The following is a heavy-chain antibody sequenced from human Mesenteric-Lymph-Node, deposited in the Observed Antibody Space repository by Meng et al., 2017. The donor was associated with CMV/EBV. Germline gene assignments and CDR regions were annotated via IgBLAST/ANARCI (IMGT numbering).Heavy chain of an antibody. CDR3: ARAWDLYDSSTAYFEH. V-gene: IGHV1-69*02. CDR2: IIPAVDVA. J-gene: IGHJ4*02. Sequence: SVLVSCKAAGGTFYSYTVSWIRQAPGQGPEWMGRIIPAVDVAAYAQKSQARLTITADRSTSAAYMELSSLTSDDTAMYFCARAWDLYDSSTAYFEHWGQGTLVTVSS. CDR1: GGTFYSYT. D-gene: IGHD3-22*01.